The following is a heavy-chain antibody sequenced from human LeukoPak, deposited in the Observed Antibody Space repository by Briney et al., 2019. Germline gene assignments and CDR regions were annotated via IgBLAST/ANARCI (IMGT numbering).Heavy chain of an antibody. CDR2: IRSSGNTI. D-gene: IGHD4-17*01. CDR1: GFTFSDYS. Sequence: GGSLRLSCAASGFTFSDYSMSWIRQAPGKGLEWVSYIRSSGNTIYYADSVKGRFTISRDNAKNSLYLQMNSLRAEDTAVYYCARGPSYGDSDYWGQGTLVTVSS. V-gene: IGHV3-11*04. CDR3: ARGPSYGDSDY. J-gene: IGHJ4*02.